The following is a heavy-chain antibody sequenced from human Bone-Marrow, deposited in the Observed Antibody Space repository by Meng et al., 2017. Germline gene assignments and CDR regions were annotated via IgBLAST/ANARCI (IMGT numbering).Heavy chain of an antibody. CDR3: ARVSVRGVIRWFDP. D-gene: IGHD3-10*01. CDR2: INPNSGGT. V-gene: IGHV1-2*06. Sequence: QVQLVQAGAEVKKPGASVKVSCKPSGYNFPDYYIHWVRRAPGQGLEWMGRINPNSGGTNYAQKFQGRVTMTRDTSISTAYMELSRLRSDDTAVYYCARVSVRGVIRWFDPWGQGTLVTVSS. J-gene: IGHJ5*02. CDR1: GYNFPDYY.